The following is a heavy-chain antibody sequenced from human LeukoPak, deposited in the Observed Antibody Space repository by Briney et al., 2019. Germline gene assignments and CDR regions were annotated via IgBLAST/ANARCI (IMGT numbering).Heavy chain of an antibody. Sequence: SETLSLTCTVSGGSISTYYWSWIRQPPGKGLEWIGYVYHSGSTNYNPSLKSRVTMSVNTSRNQFSLKITSVTAADTAVYYCARSDYGDPGWFDPWGQGTLVTVSS. CDR2: VYHSGST. CDR1: GGSISTYY. V-gene: IGHV4-59*12. CDR3: ARSDYGDPGWFDP. D-gene: IGHD4-17*01. J-gene: IGHJ5*02.